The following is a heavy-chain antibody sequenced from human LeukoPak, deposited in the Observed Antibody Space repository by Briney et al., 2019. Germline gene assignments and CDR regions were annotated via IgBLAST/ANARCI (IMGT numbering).Heavy chain of an antibody. V-gene: IGHV4-59*08. D-gene: IGHD6-19*01. CDR3: ARHEGLARPFDY. J-gene: IGHJ4*02. Sequence: SETLSLTCSVSGSSISNYYWSWIRQSPGKGLEWIGYIYSTGSTDCNPSLKSRVTISVETSKNQFSLRLSSVTAADTAVYFCARHEGLARPFDYWGQGTLVPVSS. CDR1: GSSISNYY. CDR2: IYSTGST.